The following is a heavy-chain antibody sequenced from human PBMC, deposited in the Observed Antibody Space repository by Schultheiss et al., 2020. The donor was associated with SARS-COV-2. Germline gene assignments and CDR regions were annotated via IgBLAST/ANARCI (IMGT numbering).Heavy chain of an antibody. CDR1: GGSISSYY. V-gene: IGHV4-4*07. Sequence: SETLSLTCTVSGGSISSYYWSWIRQPAGKGLEWIGRIYTSGSTNYNPSLKSRVTMSVDTSKNQFSLKLSSVTAADTAVYYCARRRREDSSGSIPFDYWGQGTLVTVSS. CDR3: ARRRREDSSGSIPFDY. J-gene: IGHJ4*02. D-gene: IGHD3-22*01. CDR2: IYTSGST.